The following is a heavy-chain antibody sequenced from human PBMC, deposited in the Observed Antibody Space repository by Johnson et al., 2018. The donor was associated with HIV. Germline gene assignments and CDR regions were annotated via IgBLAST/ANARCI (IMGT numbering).Heavy chain of an antibody. V-gene: IGHV3-23*04. CDR1: GFTSSSYA. CDR2: ISGSGGST. CDR3: ARREGTTGTFSAVDI. D-gene: IGHD1-1*01. J-gene: IGHJ3*02. Sequence: VQLVESGGGVVPPGGSLRRSCAASGFTSSSYAMSWVRQAPGKGLEWVSTISGSGGSTYYADSVTGRLTISRDNPKNTLYLQMNSLRAEDTDLYYCARREGTTGTFSAVDIWGQGTMVTVSS.